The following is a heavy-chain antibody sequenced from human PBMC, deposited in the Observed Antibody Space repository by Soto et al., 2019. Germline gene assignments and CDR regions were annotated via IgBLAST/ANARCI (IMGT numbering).Heavy chain of an antibody. D-gene: IGHD2-2*01. Sequence: ASVKVSCKASGYTFTSFAIHWVRQAPGQRLEWMGWIHGGNGNTKYSQKFQGRVTITRDTSATTAYMELSSLRSEDTAVYYCARAVVSAAQNWFDPWGQGTLVTVSS. CDR2: IHGGNGNT. CDR1: GYTFTSFA. J-gene: IGHJ5*02. CDR3: ARAVVSAAQNWFDP. V-gene: IGHV1-3*01.